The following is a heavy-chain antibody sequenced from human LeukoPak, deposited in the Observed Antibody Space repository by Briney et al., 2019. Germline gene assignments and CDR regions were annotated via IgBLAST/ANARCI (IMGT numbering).Heavy chain of an antibody. Sequence: PGGSLRLSCAASGFTVSSNYMTWVRQAPGKGLEWVSVIYSGGRTSYADSVKGRFTISRDSSKNTLYLQMNSLRVEDTAVYYCARAYGSGSYCNYFDFWGQGTLVTVSS. J-gene: IGHJ4*02. V-gene: IGHV3-66*01. CDR1: GFTVSSNY. CDR2: IYSGGRT. D-gene: IGHD3-10*01. CDR3: ARAYGSGSYCNYFDF.